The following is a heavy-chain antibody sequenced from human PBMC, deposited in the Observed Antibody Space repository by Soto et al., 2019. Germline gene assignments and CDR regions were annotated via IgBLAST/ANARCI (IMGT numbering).Heavy chain of an antibody. V-gene: IGHV4-31*03. J-gene: IGHJ4*02. CDR3: ARDSDKMPRVLDS. CDR1: GDSISSAFYH. CDR2: IYYTGTT. D-gene: IGHD2-2*01. Sequence: QVQLQESGPGLVKPSQTLSLTCTVSGDSISSAFYHWAWVRQRPGGGLEWLGNIYYTGTTPDNPALTSRLDMSLDMSKTHFSLILSSLTAADTASYYWARDSDKMPRVLDSWGQGTLVTVSS.